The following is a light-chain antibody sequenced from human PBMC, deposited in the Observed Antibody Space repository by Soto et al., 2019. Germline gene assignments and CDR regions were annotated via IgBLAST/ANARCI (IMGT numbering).Light chain of an antibody. V-gene: IGKV1-9*01. Sequence: IQLTQSPSSLSASVGDRVTVTCRASQDIRSYLVCFQQKSGKAPKLLIYAASTLQSGVPSRFGGSGSGTDVTLTIGSLQPEDFATYCCQQLNSYPPLTFGGGTKVAIK. CDR3: QQLNSYPPLT. J-gene: IGKJ4*01. CDR1: QDIRSY. CDR2: AAS.